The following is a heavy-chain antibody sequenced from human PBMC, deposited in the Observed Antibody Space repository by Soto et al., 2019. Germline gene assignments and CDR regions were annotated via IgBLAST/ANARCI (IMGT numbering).Heavy chain of an antibody. CDR1: GGSISSGGYS. V-gene: IGHV4-30-2*01. J-gene: IGHJ4*02. D-gene: IGHD2-21*02. CDR2: IYHSGST. Sequence: QLQLQESGSGLVKPSQTLSLTCAVSGGSISSGGYSWSWIRQPPGKGLEWIGYIYHSGSTYYNPSLQSRVTISVDRSKIQFSLKLSSVTAADTAVYYCARTPFCGGDCYFFDYWGQGTLVTVSS. CDR3: ARTPFCGGDCYFFDY.